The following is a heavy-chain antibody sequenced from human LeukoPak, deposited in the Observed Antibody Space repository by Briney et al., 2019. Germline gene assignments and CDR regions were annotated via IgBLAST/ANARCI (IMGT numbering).Heavy chain of an antibody. Sequence: GGSLRLSCAASGFTFDDYAMHWVRQAPGKGLEWVSGISWNSGSVDYADSVKGRFTISRDNAKNSLYLQMNSLRAEDTALYYCVKVSGYTYGYFDYWGQGTLVTVSS. D-gene: IGHD5-18*01. CDR3: VKVSGYTYGYFDY. J-gene: IGHJ4*02. CDR2: ISWNSGSV. V-gene: IGHV3-9*01. CDR1: GFTFDDYA.